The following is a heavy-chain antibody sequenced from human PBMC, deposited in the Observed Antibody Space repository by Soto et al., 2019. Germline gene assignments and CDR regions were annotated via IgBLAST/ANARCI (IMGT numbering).Heavy chain of an antibody. CDR3: ARYGVGGTAFRGYLDY. J-gene: IGHJ4*02. Sequence: QVQLVESGGGVVQPGRSLRLSCAASGSIFRGYGMHWVRQAPGKGLEWVAIIRFDGSNINYADSVMGRFTISRDNSKNTLYLEMNSLRVEDTAVYYCARYGVGGTAFRGYLDYCGQGTLVTVSS. V-gene: IGHV3-33*01. CDR1: GSIFRGYG. D-gene: IGHD2-15*01. CDR2: IRFDGSNI.